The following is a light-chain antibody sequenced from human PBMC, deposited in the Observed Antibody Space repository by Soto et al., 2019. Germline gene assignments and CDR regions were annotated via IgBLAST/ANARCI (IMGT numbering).Light chain of an antibody. CDR2: VNSDGSH. J-gene: IGLJ2*01. CDR3: QTWGWGSVV. CDR1: SGHSSNA. Sequence: QPVLTQSPSASASLGASVKFTCTLNSGHSSNAVAWHQQQPEKGPRYLMKVNSDGSHSKGDGIPDRFSGSSSGAERYLTISSLQSEDEADYYCQTWGWGSVVFGGGTKVTV. V-gene: IGLV4-69*01.